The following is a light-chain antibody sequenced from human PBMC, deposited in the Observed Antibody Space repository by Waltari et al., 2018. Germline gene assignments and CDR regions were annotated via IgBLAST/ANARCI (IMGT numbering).Light chain of an antibody. Sequence: QSALTHPPPPSGSPGQAVAISCTATSRDVGGYNYSPWYQQHPGKAPRLMIYEVYKRPSGVPDRFSGSKSGNTASLTVSGLQAEDEADYYCSSYAGRDILVFGGGTRLTVL. CDR1: SRDVGGYNY. CDR3: SSYAGRDILV. V-gene: IGLV2-8*01. J-gene: IGLJ2*01. CDR2: EVY.